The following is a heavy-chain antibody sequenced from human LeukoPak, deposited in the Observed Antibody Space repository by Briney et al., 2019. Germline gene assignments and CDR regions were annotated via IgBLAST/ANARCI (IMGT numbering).Heavy chain of an antibody. V-gene: IGHV3-30*02. Sequence: GGSLRLSCAASGFTFSSYGMHWVRQAPGKGLEWVAFIRYDGSNKYYADSVKGRFTVSRDNSKNTLYLQMNSLRAEDTAVYYCAKEGSLELRTSWFDPWGQGTLVTVSP. CDR2: IRYDGSNK. J-gene: IGHJ5*02. CDR1: GFTFSSYG. D-gene: IGHD1-7*01. CDR3: AKEGSLELRTSWFDP.